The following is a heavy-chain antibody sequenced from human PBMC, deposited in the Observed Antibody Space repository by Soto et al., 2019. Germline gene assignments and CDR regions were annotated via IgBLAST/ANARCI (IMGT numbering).Heavy chain of an antibody. CDR3: ARDAKYYYGSGSYKGMDV. CDR2: ISSSSSYI. V-gene: IGHV3-21*01. CDR1: GFTFSSYS. Sequence: GGSLRLSCAASGFTFSSYSMNWVRQAPGKGLEWVSSISSSSSYIYYADSVKGRFTISRDNAKNSLYLQMNSLRAEDTAVYYCARDAKYYYGSGSYKGMDVWGQGTTVTVSS. J-gene: IGHJ6*02. D-gene: IGHD3-10*01.